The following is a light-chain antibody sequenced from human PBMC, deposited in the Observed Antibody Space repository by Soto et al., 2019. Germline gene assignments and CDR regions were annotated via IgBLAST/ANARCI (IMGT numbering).Light chain of an antibody. CDR2: KAS. J-gene: IGKJ1*01. CDR3: QHYNCYSES. CDR1: QTISSW. Sequence: DIQMTQSPSTLSGSVGDRVTITCRASQTISSWLAWYQQKPGKAPKLLIYKASTLKSGVPSRFSGSGSGTEFTLTIISLQPHVFATDYCQHYNCYSESFGNGTTVELK. V-gene: IGKV1-5*03.